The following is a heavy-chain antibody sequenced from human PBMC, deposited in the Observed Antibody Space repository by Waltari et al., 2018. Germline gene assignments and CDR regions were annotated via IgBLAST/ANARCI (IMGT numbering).Heavy chain of an antibody. V-gene: IGHV4-4*02. CDR3: ARDRGRGIYLDS. J-gene: IGHJ4*02. Sequence: GDSMSSSDWWSWVRQTPEKGLEWIGQIQRSGRTHYNPSFESRVTISIDTSKNQFSLKVTSTTAADTAVYYCARDRGRGIYLDSWGRGTLVTVSP. D-gene: IGHD2-15*01. CDR2: IQRSGRT. CDR1: GDSMSSSDW.